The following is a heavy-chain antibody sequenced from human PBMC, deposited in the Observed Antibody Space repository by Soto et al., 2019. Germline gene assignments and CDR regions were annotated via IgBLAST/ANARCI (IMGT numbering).Heavy chain of an antibody. CDR1: GFTFSSYG. CDR2: ISYDGSNK. CDR3: AKEYDFWSGYYGYYGMDV. V-gene: IGHV3-30*18. J-gene: IGHJ6*02. D-gene: IGHD3-3*01. Sequence: HPGGSLRLSCAASGFTFSSYGMHWVRQAPGKGLEWVAVISYDGSNKYYADSVKGRFTISRDNSKNTLYLQMNSLRAEDTAVYYCAKEYDFWSGYYGYYGMDVWGQGTTVTVSS.